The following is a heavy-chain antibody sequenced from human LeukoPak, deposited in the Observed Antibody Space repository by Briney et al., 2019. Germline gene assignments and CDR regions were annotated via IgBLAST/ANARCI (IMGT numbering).Heavy chain of an antibody. CDR2: INHSGST. CDR1: GGSFSGYY. CDR3: ARGADSSGYYSIFYFDY. J-gene: IGHJ4*02. Sequence: SETLSLTCAVYGGSFSGYYWSWIRQPPGKGLEWIGEINHSGSTNYNPSLKSRVTISVDTSKNQFSLKLNSVTAADTAVYYCARGADSSGYYSIFYFDYWGQGTLVTVSS. D-gene: IGHD3-22*01. V-gene: IGHV4-34*01.